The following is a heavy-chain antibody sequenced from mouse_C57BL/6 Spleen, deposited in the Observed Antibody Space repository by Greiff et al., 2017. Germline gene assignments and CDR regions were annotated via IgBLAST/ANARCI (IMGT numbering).Heavy chain of an antibody. CDR3: ARLGYGSSSFAY. Sequence: QVQLQQPGAELVKPGASVKLSCKASGYTFTSSWMQWVKQRPGQGLEWIGEIDPSDSYTNYNQKFKGKATLTVDTSSSTASMQLSRLASEVSAVYCCARLGYGSSSFAYRGKGALVTVA. D-gene: IGHD1-1*01. V-gene: IGHV1-50*01. CDR2: IDPSDSYT. CDR1: GYTFTSSW. J-gene: IGHJ3*01.